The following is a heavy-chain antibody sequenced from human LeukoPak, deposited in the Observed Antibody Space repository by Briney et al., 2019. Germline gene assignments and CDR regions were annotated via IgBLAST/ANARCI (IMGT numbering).Heavy chain of an antibody. CDR1: GFTFSSYA. D-gene: IGHD3-22*01. Sequence: GGSLRLSCAASGFTFSSYAMHWVRQAPGKGLEWVAVISYDGSNKYYADSVKGRFTISRDNSKNTLYLQMNSLRAEDTAVYYCASNYYDSSGPNYFDYWGQGTLVTVSS. CDR2: ISYDGSNK. CDR3: ASNYYDSSGPNYFDY. J-gene: IGHJ4*02. V-gene: IGHV3-30-3*01.